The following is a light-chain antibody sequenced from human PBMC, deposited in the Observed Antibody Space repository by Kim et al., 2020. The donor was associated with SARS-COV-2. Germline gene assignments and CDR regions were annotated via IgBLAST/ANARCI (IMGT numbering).Light chain of an antibody. CDR3: QHTET. CDR2: GAS. V-gene: IGKV3-20*01. J-gene: IGKJ4*01. Sequence: EIVLTQSPGTLSLSPGEGATLSCRASLGVSGSYLTWYQQKPGQAPRLLIYGASNRATGVPDRFSGSGSGTEFTLTISRLEPEDFAVYYCQHTETFGGGTKVDIK. CDR1: LGVSGSY.